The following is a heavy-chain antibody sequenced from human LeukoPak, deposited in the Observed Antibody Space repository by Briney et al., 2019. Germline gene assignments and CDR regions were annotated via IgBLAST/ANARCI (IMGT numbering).Heavy chain of an antibody. V-gene: IGHV1-69*05. CDR1: GGTFSSYA. D-gene: IGHD3-22*01. J-gene: IGHJ3*02. CDR3: ARMCYYDSSGYGDAFDI. CDR2: IIPIFGTA. Sequence: ASVKVSCKASGGTFSSYAISWVRQAPGQGLEWMGRIIPIFGTANYAQKFQGRVTITTDESTSTAYMELSSLRSEDTAVYYCARMCYYDSSGYGDAFDIWGQGTMVTVSS.